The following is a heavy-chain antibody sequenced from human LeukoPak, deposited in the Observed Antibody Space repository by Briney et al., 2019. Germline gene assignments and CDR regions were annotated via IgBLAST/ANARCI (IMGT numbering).Heavy chain of an antibody. CDR2: VFSSGST. CDR3: GRHFGGSSGSFYTDY. Sequence: SETLSLTCTVSGDSISNHYWNWIRQPPGKGLEWIGYVFSSGSTDYNPPLKSRVTISLDTSRNLFSLSLTSVTAADTAVYYCGRHFGGSSGSFYTDYWGQGTLVTVSS. CDR1: GDSISNHY. D-gene: IGHD3-10*01. J-gene: IGHJ4*02. V-gene: IGHV4-59*08.